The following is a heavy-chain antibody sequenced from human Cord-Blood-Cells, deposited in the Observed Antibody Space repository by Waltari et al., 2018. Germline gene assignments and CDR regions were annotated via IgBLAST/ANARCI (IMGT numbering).Heavy chain of an antibody. V-gene: IGHV1-2*02. D-gene: IGHD5-18*01. CDR2: INPNSGGT. CDR1: GYTFTGYH. Sequence: QVQLVQSGAEVKNPGASVKVSCKASGYTFTGYHMHWVRQAPGQGLEWMGWINPNSGGTNYAQKFQGRVNMSRDTSISTAYMELSRLRSDDTAVYYCARSIGYRYGYFDYWGKGTLVTVSS. J-gene: IGHJ4*02. CDR3: ARSIGYRYGYFDY.